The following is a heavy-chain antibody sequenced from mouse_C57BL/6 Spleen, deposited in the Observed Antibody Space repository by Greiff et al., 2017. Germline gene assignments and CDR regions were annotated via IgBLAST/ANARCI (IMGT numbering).Heavy chain of an antibody. CDR1: GFTFSDFY. V-gene: IGHV7-1*01. Sequence: EVNVVESGGGLVQSGRSLRLSCATSGFTFSDFYMEWVRQAPGKGLEWIAASRNKANDYTTEYSASVKGRFIVSRDTSQSILYLQMNALRAEDTAIYYCARDAEREFSSWFAYWGQGTLVTVSA. CDR2: SRNKANDYTT. CDR3: ARDAEREFSSWFAY. J-gene: IGHJ3*01.